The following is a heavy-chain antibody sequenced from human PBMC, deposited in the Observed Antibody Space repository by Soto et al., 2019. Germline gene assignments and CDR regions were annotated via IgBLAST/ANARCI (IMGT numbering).Heavy chain of an antibody. D-gene: IGHD3-22*01. Sequence: PGGSLRLSCAASGFTFSNAWVNWVRQAPGKGLEWVGRIKSKTDGGTTDYAAPVKCRFTISRDDSKNTLYLQMNSLKTEDTAVYYCTTFYYYDSSGYREVYYYYGMDVWGQGTTVTVSS. V-gene: IGHV3-15*07. CDR3: TTFYYYDSSGYREVYYYYGMDV. CDR2: IKSKTDGGTT. J-gene: IGHJ6*02. CDR1: GFTFSNAW.